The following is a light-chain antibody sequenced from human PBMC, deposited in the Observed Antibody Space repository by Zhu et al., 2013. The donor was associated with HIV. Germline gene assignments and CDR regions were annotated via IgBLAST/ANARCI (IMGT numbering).Light chain of an antibody. V-gene: IGKV3-20*01. J-gene: IGKJ1*01. Sequence: EVLMTQSPATLSVSPGERATLSCRASQSVSSKLAWYQQKPGQAPRLLIYGASSRATGIPDRFSGSGSGTDFTLKISRLEPEDFAVYYCQQYGSSPGTFGQGTKVEIK. CDR3: QQYGSSPGT. CDR1: QSVSSK. CDR2: GAS.